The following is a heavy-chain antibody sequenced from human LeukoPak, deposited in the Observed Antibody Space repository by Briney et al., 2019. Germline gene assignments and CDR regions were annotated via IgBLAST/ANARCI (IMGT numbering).Heavy chain of an antibody. CDR2: ISSSGSTI. V-gene: IGHV3-48*03. J-gene: IGHJ6*02. Sequence: GGSLRLSCAASGFTFSSYEMNWVRQAPGKGLEWVSYISSSGSTIYYADSVKGRFTISRDNAKNSLYLQMNSLRAEDTAVYYCVNTELWTGGMDVWGPGTRVTVSS. D-gene: IGHD3-16*01. CDR3: VNTELWTGGMDV. CDR1: GFTFSSYE.